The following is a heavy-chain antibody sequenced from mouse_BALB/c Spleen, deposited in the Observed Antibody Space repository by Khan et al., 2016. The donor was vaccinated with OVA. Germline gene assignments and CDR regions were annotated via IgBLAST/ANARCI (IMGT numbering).Heavy chain of an antibody. J-gene: IGHJ1*01. D-gene: IGHD1-1*02. Sequence: QLVQSGPELKKPGETVKISCKASGYTFTNYGMNWVKQAPGKGLKWMGWINTYTGEPTYVDDFKGRFAFSLETSASTAYLQINNLKNEDTATYFSASGGYWYFDVWGAGTTVTVSS. CDR1: GYTFTNYG. CDR2: INTYTGEP. CDR3: ASGGYWYFDV. V-gene: IGHV9-3-1*01.